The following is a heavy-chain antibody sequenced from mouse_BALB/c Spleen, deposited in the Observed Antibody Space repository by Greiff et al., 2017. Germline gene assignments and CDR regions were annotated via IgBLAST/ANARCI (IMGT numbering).Heavy chain of an antibody. CDR3: TRRGRYDEDSYAMDY. CDR2: IYPGSGST. V-gene: IGHV1S22*01. D-gene: IGHD2-14*01. Sequence: LQQPGSELVRPGASVKLSCKASGYTFTSYWMHWVKQRPGQGLEWIGNIYPGSGSTNYDEKFKSKATLTVDTSSSTAYMQLSSLTSEDSAVYYCTRRGRYDEDSYAMDYWGQGTAVTVSS. CDR1: GYTFTSYW. J-gene: IGHJ4*01.